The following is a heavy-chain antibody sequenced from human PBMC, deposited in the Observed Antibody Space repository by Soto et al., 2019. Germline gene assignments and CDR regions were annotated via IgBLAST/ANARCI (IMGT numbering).Heavy chain of an antibody. Sequence: GGSLTLSCIASGVTLSRYCMNWVRQAPGKGLEWVSSISGSRSSIYHAASVKRRFTISRDNAKSSLYLQMNSLRDEETAVYYCARARREAGMDVWGQGTTVTVSS. V-gene: IGHV3-21*01. J-gene: IGHJ6*02. CDR3: ARARREAGMDV. CDR1: GVTLSRYC. CDR2: ISGSRSSI.